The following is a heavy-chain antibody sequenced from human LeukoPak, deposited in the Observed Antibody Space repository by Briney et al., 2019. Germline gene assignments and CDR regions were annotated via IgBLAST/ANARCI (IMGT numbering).Heavy chain of an antibody. V-gene: IGHV4-59*01. CDR2: IYYSGST. J-gene: IGHJ3*02. Sequence: SETLSLTCAVYGGSFSGYYWSWIRQPPGKGLEWIGYIYYSGSTNYNPSLKSRVTISVDTSNNQFSLKLSSVTAADTAVYYCARVRRYYDYVWGSYRPDAFDIWGQGTMVTVSS. D-gene: IGHD3-16*02. CDR1: GGSFSGYY. CDR3: ARVRRYYDYVWGSYRPDAFDI.